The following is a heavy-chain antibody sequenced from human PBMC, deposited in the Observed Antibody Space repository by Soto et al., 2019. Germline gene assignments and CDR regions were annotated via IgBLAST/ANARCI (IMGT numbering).Heavy chain of an antibody. J-gene: IGHJ4*02. CDR2: IKSKTDGGTT. CDR3: TADRGYCSSASCVTVDY. V-gene: IGHV3-15*01. D-gene: IGHD2-2*01. CDR1: GFTFSNAW. Sequence: GGSLRLSCAASGFTFSNAWMSWVRQAPGKGLEWVGRIKSKTDGGTTDYDAPVKGRFTISRDDSKNTLYLQMNSRKTDDAAVYYCTADRGYCSSASCVTVDYWGQGTLVTVSS.